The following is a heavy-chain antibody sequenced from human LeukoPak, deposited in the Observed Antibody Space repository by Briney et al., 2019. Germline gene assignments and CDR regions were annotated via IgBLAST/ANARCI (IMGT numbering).Heavy chain of an antibody. J-gene: IGHJ3*02. D-gene: IGHD1-26*01. Sequence: PGGSLRLSCAASGFTFSTYNMNWVRQAPGKGLEWVSSISSSSNYVYYADSVKGRFTISRDNAKNSLYLQMNSLRAEDTDVYYCARDVGASAPDAFDIWGQGTMVTVSS. CDR1: GFTFSTYN. V-gene: IGHV3-21*01. CDR3: ARDVGASAPDAFDI. CDR2: ISSSSNYV.